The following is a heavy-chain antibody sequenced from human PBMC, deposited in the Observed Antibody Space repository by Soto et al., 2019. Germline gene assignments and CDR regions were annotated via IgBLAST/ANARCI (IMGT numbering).Heavy chain of an antibody. J-gene: IGHJ4*02. Sequence: QLQLQESGPGLVKPSETLSLTCTVSGGSISSSSYYWGWIRQPPGKGLEWIGSIYYSGSTYYNPSLKSRVTISVDTSKNHFSLKLSSVTAADTAVYYCARHTYYDFWSGYWTVPYFDYWGQGTLVTVSS. CDR1: GGSISSSSYY. V-gene: IGHV4-39*01. CDR3: ARHTYYDFWSGYWTVPYFDY. CDR2: IYYSGST. D-gene: IGHD3-3*01.